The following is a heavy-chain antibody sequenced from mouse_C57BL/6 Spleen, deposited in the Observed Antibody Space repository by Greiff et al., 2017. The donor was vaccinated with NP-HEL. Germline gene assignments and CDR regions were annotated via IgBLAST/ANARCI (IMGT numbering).Heavy chain of an antibody. CDR2: ISSGSSTI. V-gene: IGHV5-17*01. J-gene: IGHJ4*01. CDR3: AREGSIYYYGSSYAMDY. CDR1: GFTFSDYG. D-gene: IGHD1-1*01. Sequence: EVKVVESGGGLVKPGGSLKLSCAASGFTFSDYGMHWVRQAPEKGLEWVAYISSGSSTIYYADTVKGRFTISRDNAKNTLFLQMTSLRSEDTAMYYCAREGSIYYYGSSYAMDYWGQGTSVTVSS.